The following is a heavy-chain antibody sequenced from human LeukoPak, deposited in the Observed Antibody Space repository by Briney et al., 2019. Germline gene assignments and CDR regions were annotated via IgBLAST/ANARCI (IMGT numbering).Heavy chain of an antibody. Sequence: SETLSLTCTVSGGSISSGGYYWSWIRQPPGKGLEWIGYIYHSGSTYYNPSLKSRVTISVDRSKNQFSLKLSSVTAADTAVYYCARDLSYCSSTSCLRWFDPWGQGTLVTVSS. CDR1: GGSISSGGYY. V-gene: IGHV4-30-2*01. CDR3: ARDLSYCSSTSCLRWFDP. D-gene: IGHD2-2*01. CDR2: IYHSGST. J-gene: IGHJ5*02.